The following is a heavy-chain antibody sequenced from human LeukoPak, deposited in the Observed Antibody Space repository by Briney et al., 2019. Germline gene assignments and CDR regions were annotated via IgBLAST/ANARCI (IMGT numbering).Heavy chain of an antibody. CDR3: ARGGSSYNDEHEEFDY. CDR1: GYTFTSHD. Sequence: ASVKVSCKASGYTFTSHDINWVRQATGQGLEWMGWMNPNSGSTGYEQKFQGRVTMTRDTSTSTAYMELSSLRSEDTAVYYCARGGSSYNDEHEEFDYWGQGTVVTVSS. V-gene: IGHV1-8*01. CDR2: MNPNSGST. D-gene: IGHD3-22*01. J-gene: IGHJ4*02.